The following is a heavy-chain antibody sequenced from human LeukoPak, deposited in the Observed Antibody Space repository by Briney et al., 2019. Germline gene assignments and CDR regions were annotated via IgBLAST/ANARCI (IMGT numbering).Heavy chain of an antibody. V-gene: IGHV1-69*05. D-gene: IGHD4-17*01. CDR1: AYTFSSFG. CDR2: IIPIFGTA. Sequence: SVKVSCKASAYTFSSFGISWVRQAPGQGLEWMGGIIPIFGTANYAQKFQGRVTITTDESTSTAYMELSSLTSEDTAVYYCTRSTKVISRTFDYWGQGTLVTVSS. CDR3: TRSTKVISRTFDY. J-gene: IGHJ4*02.